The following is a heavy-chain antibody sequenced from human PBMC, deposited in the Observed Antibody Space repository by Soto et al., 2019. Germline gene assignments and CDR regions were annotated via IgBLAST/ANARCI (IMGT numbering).Heavy chain of an antibody. J-gene: IGHJ6*02. CDR3: ARLSTVTTWDYYYGMDV. Sequence: SETLSLTCTVSGGSISSSSYYWGWIRQPPGKGLEWIGSIYYSGSTYYNPSLKSRVTISVDTSKNQFSLKLSSVTAADTAVYYCARLSTVTTWDYYYGMDVCGQGTTVTVSS. D-gene: IGHD4-17*01. CDR1: GGSISSSSYY. CDR2: IYYSGST. V-gene: IGHV4-39*01.